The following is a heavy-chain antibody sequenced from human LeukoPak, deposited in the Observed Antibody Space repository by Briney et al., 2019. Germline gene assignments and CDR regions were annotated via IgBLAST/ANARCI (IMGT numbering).Heavy chain of an antibody. Sequence: SETLSLTCAVYGGSFSGYYWSWIRQPPGKGLEWIGEINHSGSTYYNPSLKSRVTISVDTSKNQFSLKLSSVTAADTAVYYCASHKQQLGWFDPWGQGTLVTVSS. D-gene: IGHD6-13*01. V-gene: IGHV4-34*01. CDR2: INHSGST. CDR3: ASHKQQLGWFDP. CDR1: GGSFSGYY. J-gene: IGHJ5*02.